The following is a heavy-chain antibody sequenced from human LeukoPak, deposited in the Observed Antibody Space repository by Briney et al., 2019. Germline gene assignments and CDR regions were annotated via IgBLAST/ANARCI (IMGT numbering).Heavy chain of an antibody. D-gene: IGHD3-10*01. CDR1: GGSFSGSY. J-gene: IGHJ5*01. V-gene: IGHV4-59*08. CDR3: ARLKEGKIRGDGWFDS. CDR2: IHSSGSA. Sequence: SETLSLTCTVSGGSFSGSYWSWIRQPPGKGLEWVGYIHSSGSADYSPSFKSRVTISVDASKNQFSLKLASVTAADTALYYCARLKEGKIRGDGWFDSWGQGTLVTVSS.